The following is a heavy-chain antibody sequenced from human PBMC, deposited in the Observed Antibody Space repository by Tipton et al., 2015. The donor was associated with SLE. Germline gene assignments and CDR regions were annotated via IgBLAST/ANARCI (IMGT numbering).Heavy chain of an antibody. J-gene: IGHJ4*02. Sequence: TLSLTCTVSGGSISSGGYSWSWIRQPPGKGLEWIGYIYHSGSTYYNPSLKSRVTISVDRSKNQFSLKLTSVTAADTAVYYCARGPMYCGGDCYPYWGQGTLVTVSS. V-gene: IGHV4-30-2*01. CDR1: GGSISSGGYS. CDR3: ARGPMYCGGDCYPY. CDR2: IYHSGST. D-gene: IGHD2-21*02.